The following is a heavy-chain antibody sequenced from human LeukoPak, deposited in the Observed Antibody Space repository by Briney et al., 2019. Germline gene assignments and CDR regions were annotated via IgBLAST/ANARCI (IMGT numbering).Heavy chain of an antibody. V-gene: IGHV4-38-2*02. D-gene: IGHD5-18*01. CDR3: ARGGYSYGTGIDY. Sequence: SETLSLTCTVSGYSISSGYYWGWIRQPPGKGLEWIGSIYHSGSTYYNPSLKSRVTISVDTSKNQFSLKLSSVTAADTAVYYCARGGYSYGTGIDYWGQGTLVTVSS. J-gene: IGHJ4*02. CDR1: GYSISSGYY. CDR2: IYHSGST.